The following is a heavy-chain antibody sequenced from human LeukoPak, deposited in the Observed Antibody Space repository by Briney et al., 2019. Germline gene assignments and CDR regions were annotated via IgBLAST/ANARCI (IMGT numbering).Heavy chain of an antibody. CDR1: GFSFSSYA. CDR2: ISGSGGSR. D-gene: IGHD2/OR15-2a*01. Sequence: PGGSLRLSCAASGFSFSSYAMSWVRLAPGKGLEWVSAISGSGGSRYYADSVKGRFTISRDNSKNTLYLQMNSLRAEDTAVYYCAKNAFYAGHYFDYWGQGTLVTVSS. CDR3: AKNAFYAGHYFDY. V-gene: IGHV3-23*01. J-gene: IGHJ4*02.